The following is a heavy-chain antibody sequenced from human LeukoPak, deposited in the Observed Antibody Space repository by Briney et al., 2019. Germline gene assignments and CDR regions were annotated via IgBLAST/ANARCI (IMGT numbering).Heavy chain of an antibody. D-gene: IGHD3-10*01. V-gene: IGHV3-21*01. Sequence: PGGSLRLSCAASGFTFSSYSMNWVRQAPGKGLEWVSSISSSSSYIYYADSVKGRFTISRDNAKNTLYLQMNSLRAEDTAVYYCAIGGPWFGEYYYMDVWGKGTTVTISS. CDR2: ISSSSSYI. J-gene: IGHJ6*03. CDR1: GFTFSSYS. CDR3: AIGGPWFGEYYYMDV.